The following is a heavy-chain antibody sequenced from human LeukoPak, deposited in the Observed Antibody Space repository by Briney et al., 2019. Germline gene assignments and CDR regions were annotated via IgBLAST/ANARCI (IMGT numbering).Heavy chain of an antibody. J-gene: IGHJ3*01. CDR1: GFTFSSYG. CDR3: ARAGDAFDL. CDR2: IWYDGSDK. V-gene: IGHV3-33*01. Sequence: PGRSLRLSCAASGFTFSSYGMHWVRQAPGKGLEWVAVIWYDGSDKYYTDSVKGRFTIFRDNSKNTLYLQMNSLRAEDTAIYYCARAGDAFDLWGQGTMVTVSS.